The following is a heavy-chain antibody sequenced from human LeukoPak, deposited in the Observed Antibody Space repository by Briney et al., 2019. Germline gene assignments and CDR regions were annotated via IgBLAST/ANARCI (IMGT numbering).Heavy chain of an antibody. CDR3: ARVLTMIVVA. CDR2: IYYSGST. Sequence: SETLSLTCTVSGGSISSGGYYWSWIRQHPGKGLEWFGYIYYSGSTYYNPSLKSRVTISVDTSKNQFSLKLSSVTAADTAVYYCARVLTMIVVAWGQGTLVTVSS. CDR1: GGSISSGGYY. D-gene: IGHD3-22*01. V-gene: IGHV4-31*03. J-gene: IGHJ5*02.